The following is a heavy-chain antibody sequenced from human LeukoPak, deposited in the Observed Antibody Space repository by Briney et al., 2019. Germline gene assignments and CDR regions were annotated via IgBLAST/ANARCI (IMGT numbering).Heavy chain of an antibody. CDR1: GYTFTGYY. D-gene: IGHD3-22*01. J-gene: IGHJ4*02. CDR2: ISAYNGNT. V-gene: IGHV1-18*04. Sequence: GASVKVSCKASGYTFTGYYMHWVRQAPGQGLEWMGWISAYNGNTNYAQKLQGRVTMTTDTSTSTAYMELRSLRFDDTAVYYCARAPEPSPDSSGYYPFDYWGQGTLVTVSS. CDR3: ARAPEPSPDSSGYYPFDY.